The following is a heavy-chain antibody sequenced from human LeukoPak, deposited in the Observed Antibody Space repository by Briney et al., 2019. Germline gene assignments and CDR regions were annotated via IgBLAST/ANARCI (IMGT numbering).Heavy chain of an antibody. J-gene: IGHJ4*02. CDR3: ARQQIRGGIFGDFDC. D-gene: IGHD3-10*02. V-gene: IGHV4-61*01. CDR1: GGSDRSNNFY. CDR2: DHYSGRT. Sequence: PSETLSLICTVSGGSDRSNNFYWSWIRQPPGKGLEWIGWDHYSGRTNFNPSLKSRVTISLDTSKNQFSLKLNSVTAADTAIYYCARQQIRGGIFGDFDCWGPGSLVTVSS.